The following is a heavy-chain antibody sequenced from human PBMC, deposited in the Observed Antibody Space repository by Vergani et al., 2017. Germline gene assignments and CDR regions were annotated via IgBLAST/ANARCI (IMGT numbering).Heavy chain of an antibody. Sequence: EVQLLESGGGLVQPGGSLRLSCAASGFTFSSHAMNWVRQAPGKGLEWVSGISGSGGSTYYADSVKGRFSISRDNSKNTLYLQMNNLRAEDTAVYYCARRTGFDYWGQGTLVTVSS. CDR3: ARRTGFDY. J-gene: IGHJ4*02. CDR2: ISGSGGST. D-gene: IGHD1-1*01. V-gene: IGHV3-23*01. CDR1: GFTFSSHA.